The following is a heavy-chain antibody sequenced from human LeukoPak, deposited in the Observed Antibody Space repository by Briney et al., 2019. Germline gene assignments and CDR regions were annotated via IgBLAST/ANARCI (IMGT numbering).Heavy chain of an antibody. J-gene: IGHJ4*02. CDR1: GFTFSSYW. V-gene: IGHV3-7*01. CDR3: AKDQLLWFGESTYYFDY. Sequence: GGSLRLSCAASGFTFSSYWMSWVRQAPGKGLEWVANIKQDGSEKYYVDSVKGRFTISRDNAKNSLYLQMNSLRAEDTAVYYCAKDQLLWFGESTYYFDYWGQGTLVTVSS. CDR2: IKQDGSEK. D-gene: IGHD3-10*01.